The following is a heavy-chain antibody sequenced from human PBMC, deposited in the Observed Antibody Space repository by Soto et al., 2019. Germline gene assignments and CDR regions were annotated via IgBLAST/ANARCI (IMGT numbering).Heavy chain of an antibody. CDR1: GFTFSSNG. J-gene: IGHJ3*01. CDR2: ISGSGGTT. Sequence: EVQLLESGGGLVQPGGSLRLSCAASGFTFSSNGMSWVRQAPGKGLEWVSGISGSGGTTNYADSVKGRFTIPRDNSKNTLYLQMYSLRVEDTAVYYCAKDHCTVW. D-gene: IGHD2-8*01. CDR3: AKDHCTV. V-gene: IGHV3-23*01.